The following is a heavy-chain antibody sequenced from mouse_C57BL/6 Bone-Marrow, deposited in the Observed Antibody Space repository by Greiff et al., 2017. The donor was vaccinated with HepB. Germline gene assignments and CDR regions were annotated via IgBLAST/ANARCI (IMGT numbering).Heavy chain of an antibody. CDR2: IVPENGDT. CDR1: GFNIKDDY. Sequence: EVKLVESGAELVRPGASVKLSCTASGFNIKDDYMHWVKQRPEQGLEWIGWIVPENGDTEYASKFQGTATITADTSSNTAYLQLSSLTSEDTAVYYCTTASIYTGFAYWGQGTLVTVSA. V-gene: IGHV14-4*01. CDR3: TTASIYTGFAY. J-gene: IGHJ3*01. D-gene: IGHD6-1*01.